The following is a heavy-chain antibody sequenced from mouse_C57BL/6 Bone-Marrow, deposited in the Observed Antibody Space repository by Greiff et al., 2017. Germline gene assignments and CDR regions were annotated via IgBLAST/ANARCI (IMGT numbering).Heavy chain of an antibody. V-gene: IGHV1-64*01. D-gene: IGHD2-4*01. CDR1: GYTFTNYW. J-gene: IGHJ4*01. CDR3: ARSYDYDDYTMDD. Sequence: QVQLQQPGAELVKPGASVKLSCKASGYTFTNYWMHWVKQRPGQGLEWIGIMRPNGGSPDYNEKFKSEATLSVDKSSRTAYMELSSLTSEDSAVYYCARSYDYDDYTMDDGGQGHSATVSS. CDR2: MRPNGGSP.